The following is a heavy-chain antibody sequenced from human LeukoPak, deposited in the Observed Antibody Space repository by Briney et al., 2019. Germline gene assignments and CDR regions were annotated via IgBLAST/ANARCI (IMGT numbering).Heavy chain of an antibody. CDR1: GGSISSYY. J-gene: IGHJ4*02. D-gene: IGHD1-26*01. CDR2: IYYCGST. CDR3: ARSSGAPRY. V-gene: IGHV4-59*01. Sequence: SETLSLTCTVSGGSISSYYWSWIRQPPGKGLEWIGYIYYCGSTNYNPSLKSRVTISVDTSKNQFSLKLSSVTAADTAVYYCARSSGAPRYWGQGTLVTVSS.